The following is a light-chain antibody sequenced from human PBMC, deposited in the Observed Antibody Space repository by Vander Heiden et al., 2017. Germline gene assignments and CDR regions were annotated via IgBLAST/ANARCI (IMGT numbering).Light chain of an antibody. J-gene: IGLJ3*02. Sequence: QSALTQPASVSGSPGHSITISCTGTSGDVGGYNYVSWYQQHPGKAPNLMIYEVSNRPSGVSNRFSGSKSGNTASLTISGLQAEDEADYYCSSYTSSTTLVFGGGTKLTVL. V-gene: IGLV2-14*01. CDR3: SSYTSSTTLV. CDR2: EVS. CDR1: SGDVGGYNY.